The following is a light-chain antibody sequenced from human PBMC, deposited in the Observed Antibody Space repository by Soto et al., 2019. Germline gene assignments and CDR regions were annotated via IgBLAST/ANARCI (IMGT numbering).Light chain of an antibody. CDR1: SSDVGVYNY. CDR2: EVS. CDR3: SSYTTSSTLWV. J-gene: IGLJ3*02. V-gene: IGLV2-14*01. Sequence: QSVLTQPASVSGSPGQSITISCTGTSSDVGVYNYVSWYQQHPDKAPKLMIYEVSSRPSGVSSRFSGSKSGSTASLTISGLHADDEADYYCSSYTTSSTLWVFGGGTKLTVL.